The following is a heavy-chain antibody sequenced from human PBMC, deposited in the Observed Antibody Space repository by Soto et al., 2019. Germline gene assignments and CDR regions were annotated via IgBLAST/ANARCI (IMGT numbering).Heavy chain of an antibody. J-gene: IGHJ4*02. CDR3: AREVAGQDYFDY. D-gene: IGHD6-19*01. CDR1: GYTFTSYG. V-gene: IGHV1-18*01. Sequence: ASVKVSCKASGYTFTSYGISWVRQAPGQGLEWMGWISAYNGNTNYAQKLQGRVTMTTDTSTSTAYMGLRSLRPDDTAVYYCAREVAGQDYFDYWGQGTLVTVSS. CDR2: ISAYNGNT.